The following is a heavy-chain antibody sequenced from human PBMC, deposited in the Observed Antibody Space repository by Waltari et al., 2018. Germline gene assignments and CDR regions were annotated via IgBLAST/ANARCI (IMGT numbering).Heavy chain of an antibody. D-gene: IGHD1-26*01. CDR3: AKEGVGATTLLAIFDY. V-gene: IGHV3-23*04. CDR1: GFTFSSYA. J-gene: IGHJ4*02. CDR2: ISGSGGST. Sequence: EVQLVESGGGLVQPGGSLRLSCAASGFTFSSYAMSWVRQAPGKGLEWVSAISGSGGSTYYADSVKGRFTISRDNSKNTLYLQMNGLRAEDTAVYYCAKEGVGATTLLAIFDYWGQGTLVSVSS.